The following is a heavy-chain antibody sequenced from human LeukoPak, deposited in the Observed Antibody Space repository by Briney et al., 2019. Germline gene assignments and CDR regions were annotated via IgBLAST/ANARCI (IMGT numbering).Heavy chain of an antibody. CDR1: GFTFSNAW. Sequence: GGSLRLSGAASGFTFSNAWMSWVRQAPGKGLEWVGRIKSKTAGGTTDYAAPVKGRFTISRDDSKNTLFLQMNSLKTEDTAVYYCSTLASGNYGLDYWGQGTLVTVSS. V-gene: IGHV3-15*01. CDR3: STLASGNYGLDY. CDR2: IKSKTAGGTT. D-gene: IGHD1-26*01. J-gene: IGHJ4*02.